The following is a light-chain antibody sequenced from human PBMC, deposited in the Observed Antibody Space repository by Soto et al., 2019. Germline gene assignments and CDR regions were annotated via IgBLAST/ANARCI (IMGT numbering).Light chain of an antibody. CDR2: GAS. CDR3: QQYDSSPWP. J-gene: IGKJ1*01. V-gene: IGKV3-20*01. CDR1: QTIRSNY. Sequence: ETVLTQSPGTLSLSPGERATLSCRASQTIRSNYLAWYRQTPGQAPRLLIYGASNRATGIADRFSGSGSGTDFTLIISRLEPEDFALYYCQQYDSSPWPFGQGTKVEIK.